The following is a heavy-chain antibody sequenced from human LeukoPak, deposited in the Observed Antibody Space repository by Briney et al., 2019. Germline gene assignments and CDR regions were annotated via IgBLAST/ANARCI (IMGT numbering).Heavy chain of an antibody. J-gene: IGHJ4*02. CDR1: GGTFSSYA. D-gene: IGHD5-24*01. CDR3: ASLRPSRDGSNMPIDY. V-gene: IGHV1-69*01. CDR2: IIPIFGTA. Sequence: VASVKVSCKASGGTFSSYAISWVRQAPGQGLEWMGGIIPIFGTANYAQKFQGRVTITADESTSTAYMELSSLRSEDTAVYYCASLRPSRDGSNMPIDYWGQGTLVTVSS.